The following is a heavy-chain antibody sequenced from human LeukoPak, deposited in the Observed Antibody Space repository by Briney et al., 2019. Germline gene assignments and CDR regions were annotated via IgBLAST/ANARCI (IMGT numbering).Heavy chain of an antibody. CDR2: IYYSGST. Sequence: SETLSLTCTVAGGSISSSSYYWGWIRQPPGKGLEWIGSIYYSGSTYYNPSLKSRVTISVDTSKNQFSLKLSSVTAADTAVYYCARDSGSYFDYWGQGTLVTVSS. CDR1: GGSISSSSYY. D-gene: IGHD1-26*01. V-gene: IGHV4-39*07. J-gene: IGHJ4*02. CDR3: ARDSGSYFDY.